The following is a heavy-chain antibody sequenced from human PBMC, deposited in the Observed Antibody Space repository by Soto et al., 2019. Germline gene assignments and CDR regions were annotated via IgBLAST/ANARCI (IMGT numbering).Heavy chain of an antibody. CDR2: ISSNSSYI. V-gene: IGHV3-21*01. Sequence: EVQLVESGGGLVKPGGSLRLSCAASGLTFSTYTMNWVRQAPGKGLEWVSCISSNSSYIYNPDSVKSRFTISRDNARDSLYLQMNTLRVDDTAVYYCETVEEGARCWPFDNWGRGILVTVSA. CDR1: GLTFSTYT. J-gene: IGHJ5*02. CDR3: ETVEEGARCWPFDN. D-gene: IGHD3-10*02.